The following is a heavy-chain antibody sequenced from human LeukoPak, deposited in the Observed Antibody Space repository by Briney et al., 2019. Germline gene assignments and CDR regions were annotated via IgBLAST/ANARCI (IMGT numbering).Heavy chain of an antibody. V-gene: IGHV4-59*01. CDR2: IYYSGST. J-gene: IGHJ2*01. Sequence: SESLSLTCTVAGGSINSYYWSWIRQPPGKGLEWIGYIYYSGSTDYNPALKSRVTITVDTSKNQFSLKLSSVTAADTAVSYCARGPSYWYFDLWGRGTLVTVSS. CDR1: GGSINSYY. CDR3: ARGPSYWYFDL.